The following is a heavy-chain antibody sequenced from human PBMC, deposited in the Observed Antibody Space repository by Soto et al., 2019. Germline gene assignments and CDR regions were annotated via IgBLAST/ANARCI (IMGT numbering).Heavy chain of an antibody. V-gene: IGHV1-46*01. Sequence: ASVKVSCKASGYTFTTYYMHWVRQAPGQGLEWMGIINPNSGSTNYAQKFQGRVTMTRDTSTSTAYMELSSLRSDDTAVYYCARAPRGSSSWYDYWGQGTLVTVSS. CDR1: GYTFTTYY. CDR2: INPNSGST. CDR3: ARAPRGSSSWYDY. D-gene: IGHD6-13*01. J-gene: IGHJ4*02.